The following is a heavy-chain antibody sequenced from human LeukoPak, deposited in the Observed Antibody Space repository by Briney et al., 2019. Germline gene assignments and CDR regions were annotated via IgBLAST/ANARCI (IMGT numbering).Heavy chain of an antibody. J-gene: IGHJ3*02. Sequence: SETLSLAQTLSGASISIDYWSWTRHQPREGLGSLGCIYVSGSTNYNPSLKSRVTISVDTSKNQFSLKLSSVTAADTAVYYCARHAYTWNDYFGSSGEVPGAFDIWGQGTMVTVSS. V-gene: IGHV4-59*08. CDR3: ARHAYTWNDYFGSSGEVPGAFDI. CDR2: IYVSGST. CDR1: GASISIDY. D-gene: IGHD1-20*01.